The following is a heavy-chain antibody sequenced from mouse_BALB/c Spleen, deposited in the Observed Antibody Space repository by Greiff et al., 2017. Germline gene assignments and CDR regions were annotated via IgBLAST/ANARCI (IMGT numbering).Heavy chain of an antibody. CDR3: ARYGYGGYGMDY. CDR1: GFSLTSYG. V-gene: IGHV2-6-2*01. CDR2: IWSDGST. D-gene: IGHD2-2*01. Sequence: QVQLQQSGPDLVAPSQSLSITCTVSGFSLTSYGVYWVRQPPGKGLEWLVVIWSDGSTTYNSTLKSRLSISKDNSKSQVFLKMYSHQTDDTAMYYCARYGYGGYGMDYWGQGTSVTVSA. J-gene: IGHJ4*01.